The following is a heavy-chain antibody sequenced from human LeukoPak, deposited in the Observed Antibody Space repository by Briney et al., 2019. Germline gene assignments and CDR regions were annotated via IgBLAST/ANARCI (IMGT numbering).Heavy chain of an antibody. D-gene: IGHD2/OR15-2a*01. CDR1: GYTFTSYA. J-gene: IGHJ3*02. V-gene: IGHV7-4-1*02. CDR3: AERRVEYGSRAFDI. Sequence: ASVKVSCKASGYTFTSYAMNWVRQAPGQGLEWMGWINTNTGNPTYAQGFTGRFVFSLDTSVSTAYLQISSLKAEDTAVYYCAERRVEYGSRAFDIWGQGTMVTVSS. CDR2: INTNTGNP.